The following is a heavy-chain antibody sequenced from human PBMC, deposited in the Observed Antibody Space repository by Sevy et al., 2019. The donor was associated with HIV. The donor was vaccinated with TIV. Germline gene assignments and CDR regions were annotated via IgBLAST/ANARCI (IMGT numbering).Heavy chain of an antibody. CDR3: AGVGGGSSGWAFDY. V-gene: IGHV4-59*01. Sequence: SETLSLTCTVSGGSISSYYWSWIRQPPGKGLEWVGYIYYSGRTNYNPSPKSRVTISVDTSKNQFSLKLSSVTAADTAVYYCAGVGGGSSGWAFDYWGQGTLVTVSS. J-gene: IGHJ4*02. D-gene: IGHD6-19*01. CDR2: IYYSGRT. CDR1: GGSISSYY.